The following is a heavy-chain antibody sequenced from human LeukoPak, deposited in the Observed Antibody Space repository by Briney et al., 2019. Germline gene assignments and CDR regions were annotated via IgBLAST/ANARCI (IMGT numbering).Heavy chain of an antibody. J-gene: IGHJ2*01. D-gene: IGHD2-21*02. CDR3: ARDYCGGDCGYWYFDL. CDR1: GFTFSSYS. CDR2: ISSSSSTI. Sequence: GGSLRLSYAASGFTFSSYSMNWVRQAPGKGLEWVSYISSSSSTIYYADSVKGRFTISRDNAKNSLYLQMNSLRDEDTAVYYCARDYCGGDCGYWYFDLWGRGTLVTVSS. V-gene: IGHV3-48*02.